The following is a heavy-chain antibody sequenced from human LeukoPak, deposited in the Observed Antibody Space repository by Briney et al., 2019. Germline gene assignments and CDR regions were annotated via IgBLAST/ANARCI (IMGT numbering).Heavy chain of an antibody. CDR3: AGLPRYNWNEPLDY. CDR1: GYTFTDYY. Sequence: ASVKVSCKASGYTFTDYYMHWVRQAPGQGLEWMGWINPNTGGTEYAQKFQGRATMTTDTSINTAYMELSRLTYDDTAVYYCAGLPRYNWNEPLDYWGQGTLVTVSS. D-gene: IGHD1-20*01. CDR2: INPNTGGT. V-gene: IGHV1-2*02. J-gene: IGHJ4*02.